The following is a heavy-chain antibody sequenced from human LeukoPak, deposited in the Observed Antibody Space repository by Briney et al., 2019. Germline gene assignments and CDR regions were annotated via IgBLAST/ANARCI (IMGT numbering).Heavy chain of an antibody. J-gene: IGHJ5*02. V-gene: IGHV4-39*07. D-gene: IGHD6-19*01. CDR1: GGSISSSSYY. CDR3: ARDETVAGTEADWFDP. CDR2: IYYSGST. Sequence: SETLSLTCTVSGGSISSSSYYWGWIRQPPGKGLEWIGSIYYSGSTYYNPSLKSRVTISVDTSKNQFSLKLSSVTAADTAVYYCARDETVAGTEADWFDPWGQGTLVTVSS.